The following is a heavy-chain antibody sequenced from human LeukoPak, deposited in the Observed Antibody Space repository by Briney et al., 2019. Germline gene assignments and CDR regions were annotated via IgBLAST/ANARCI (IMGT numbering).Heavy chain of an antibody. CDR1: GFTFSSYA. V-gene: IGHV3-23*01. J-gene: IGHJ4*02. Sequence: GGSLRLSCAASGFTFSSYAMSWVRQTPGKGLEWVSAISGSGGSTYYADSVKGRFTISRDNSRNTLYLQMNSLRADDTALYYCAKDMGSRATNFDYWGQGTLVTVSS. CDR3: AKDMGSRATNFDY. CDR2: ISGSGGST. D-gene: IGHD1-26*01.